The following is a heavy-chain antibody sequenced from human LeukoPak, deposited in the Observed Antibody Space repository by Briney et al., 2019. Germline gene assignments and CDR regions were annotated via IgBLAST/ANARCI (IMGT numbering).Heavy chain of an antibody. D-gene: IGHD5-18*01. Sequence: GRSLRLSCAASGFTFSSYWMHWVRQAPGKGLVWVSRINSDGSSTRYADSVKGRFTISRDNAKNTLYLQMNSLRAEDTAVYYCARVYTVMADFDYWGQGTLVTVSS. CDR2: INSDGSST. J-gene: IGHJ4*02. V-gene: IGHV3-74*01. CDR3: ARVYTVMADFDY. CDR1: GFTFSSYW.